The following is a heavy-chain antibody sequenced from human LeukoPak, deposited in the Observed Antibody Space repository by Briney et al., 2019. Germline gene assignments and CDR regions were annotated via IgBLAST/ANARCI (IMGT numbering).Heavy chain of an antibody. Sequence: GASVKVSCKASGYTFTSYYMHWVRQAPGQGLEWMGIINPSGGSTSYAQKFQGRVTMTRDTSTSTVYMELSSLRSEDTAVYYCARGLQIRSPHPSEQNYFDYWGQGTLVTVSS. V-gene: IGHV1-46*01. D-gene: IGHD4-11*01. CDR3: ARGLQIRSPHPSEQNYFDY. CDR2: INPSGGST. CDR1: GYTFTSYY. J-gene: IGHJ4*02.